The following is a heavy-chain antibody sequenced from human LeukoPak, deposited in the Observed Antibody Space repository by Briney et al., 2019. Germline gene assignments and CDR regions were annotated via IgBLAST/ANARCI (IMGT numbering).Heavy chain of an antibody. V-gene: IGHV4-39*01. Sequence: ETLSLTCIVSGGSISISSDYWGWIRQPPGKGLEGLGRTYYSGSTYYNPSLKTPGPISVDTSKHQFCLKLSYLTAADTAVYYCARRLRVGATNWFDPWGQGTLVTVSS. D-gene: IGHD1-26*01. CDR2: TYYSGST. J-gene: IGHJ5*02. CDR3: ARRLRVGATNWFDP. CDR1: GGSISISSDY.